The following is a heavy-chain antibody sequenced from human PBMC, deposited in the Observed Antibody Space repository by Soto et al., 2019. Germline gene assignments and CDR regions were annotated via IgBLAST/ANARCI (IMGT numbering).Heavy chain of an antibody. J-gene: IGHJ4*02. V-gene: IGHV1-46*01. D-gene: IGHD1-26*01. CDR3: ARAARVGATADEYFDN. CDR2: INPSGGST. Sequence: QVQLVQSGDEVKKPGASVKVSCKASGYTFTSYYMHWVRQAPGQGLEWMGIINPSGGSTSYAQKFQGRVTMTRDTSTSTFYMELSSLRSEDTAVYDCARAARVGATADEYFDNWGQGTLVTVSS. CDR1: GYTFTSYY.